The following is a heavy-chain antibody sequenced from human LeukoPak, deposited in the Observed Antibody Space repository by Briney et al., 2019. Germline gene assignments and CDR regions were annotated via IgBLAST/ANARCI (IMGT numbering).Heavy chain of an antibody. CDR2: SYYSGST. V-gene: IGHV4-59*08. CDR3: ARGDYSSAWSFDY. J-gene: IGHJ4*02. D-gene: IGHD6-19*01. CDR1: GGSITHYY. Sequence: SETLSLTCTVSGGSITHYYWTWIRQPPGKTLEWIGYSYYSGSTKYNPSLKSRVTISVATSKNQFSLRLKSVTAADTALYYCARGDYSSAWSFDYWGQGTLVTVSS.